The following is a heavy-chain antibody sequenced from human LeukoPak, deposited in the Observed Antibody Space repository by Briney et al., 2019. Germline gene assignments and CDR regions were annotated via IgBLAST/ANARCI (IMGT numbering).Heavy chain of an antibody. CDR1: GYTFTGYY. CDR3: ATEYCSGGSCYSGFDY. D-gene: IGHD2-15*01. Sequence: ASVKVSCTASGYTFTGYYMHWVRQAPGQGLEWMGWINPNSGGTNYAQKFQGRVTMTRDTSISTAYMELSRLRSDDTAVYYCATEYCSGGSCYSGFDYWGQGTLVTVSS. V-gene: IGHV1-2*02. CDR2: INPNSGGT. J-gene: IGHJ4*02.